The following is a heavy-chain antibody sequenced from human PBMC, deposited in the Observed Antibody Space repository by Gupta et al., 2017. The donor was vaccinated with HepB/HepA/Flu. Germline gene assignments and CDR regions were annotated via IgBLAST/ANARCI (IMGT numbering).Heavy chain of an antibody. CDR3: AKENSSGWYDN. Sequence: EGQLLESGGALVQPGGSLRLSCAVSGFTFDIYDMSCVRQAPGMGLEWVSAIRGRGGFTYFADSVKGRFTISRDTSKKTLYLQINSLRAEDTAVYYCAKENSSGWYDNWGQGTLVTVSS. CDR2: IRGRGGFT. V-gene: IGHV3-23*01. D-gene: IGHD3-22*01. J-gene: IGHJ5*02. CDR1: GFTFDIYD.